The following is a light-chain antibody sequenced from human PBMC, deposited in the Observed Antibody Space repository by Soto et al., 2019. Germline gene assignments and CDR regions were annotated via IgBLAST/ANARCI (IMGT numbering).Light chain of an antibody. CDR3: QQYNSYPFT. V-gene: IGKV1-5*03. CDR1: QSISSW. CDR2: TAS. Sequence: DIQMTQSPSTLSASVGDRVTITCRASQSISSWLAWYQQKPGQAPKLLIYTASSLESGVPSRFSGSGSGTEFTLTISSLQPDDFAIYYCQQYNSYPFTFGGGTKVEIK. J-gene: IGKJ4*01.